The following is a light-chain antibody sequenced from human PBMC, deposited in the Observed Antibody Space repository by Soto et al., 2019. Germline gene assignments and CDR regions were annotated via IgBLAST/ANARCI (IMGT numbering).Light chain of an antibody. Sequence: QSVLPQPPSASGSPGQSVTISCTGTKNDIGVYDFVSWYQHYPGKAPRLIIYEVVQRPSGVPDRFSGSKSGNTASLTVSGLQAADEADYFCKSYAGSNTYVFGRGTKVTVL. V-gene: IGLV2-8*01. CDR2: EVV. CDR1: KNDIGVYDF. CDR3: KSYAGSNTYV. J-gene: IGLJ1*01.